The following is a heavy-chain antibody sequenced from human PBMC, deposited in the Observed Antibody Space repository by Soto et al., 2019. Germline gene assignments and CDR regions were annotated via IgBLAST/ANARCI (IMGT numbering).Heavy chain of an antibody. CDR2: LNPKSGMT. J-gene: IGHJ4*02. D-gene: IGHD1-26*01. Sequence: QVQLVQSGPEVKKPGASVKVSCKASGYTFSSYDFNWVRQAPGQGLEWMGWLNPKSGMTGSAQKFQGRVTMTRDSSISTVYMELSSLSSEDTAVYYCASVAGSPDYWGQGTLVTVSS. CDR3: ASVAGSPDY. V-gene: IGHV1-8*01. CDR1: GYTFSSYD.